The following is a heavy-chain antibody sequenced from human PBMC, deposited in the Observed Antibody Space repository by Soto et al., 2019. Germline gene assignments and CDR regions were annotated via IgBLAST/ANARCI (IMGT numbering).Heavy chain of an antibody. V-gene: IGHV4-31*02. CDR3: ATYYGDYGPASGY. Sequence: QVQLQESGPGLVKPSQTLSLSCTVSGGSISSGGYYWSWIRQHPVKGLEWIGYIYHSGSTFYNPSLKSRVTISVATSKNQFSLKLSSVTAADTAVYYCATYYGDYGPASGYWGQGTLVTVSS. CDR2: IYHSGST. CDR1: GGSISSGGYY. J-gene: IGHJ4*02. D-gene: IGHD4-17*01.